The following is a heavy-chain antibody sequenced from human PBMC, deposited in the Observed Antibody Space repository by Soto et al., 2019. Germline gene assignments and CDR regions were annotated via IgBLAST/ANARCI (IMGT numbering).Heavy chain of an antibody. V-gene: IGHV4-31*02. CDR2: IYYSGSP. Sequence: SETLSLTWTVSGGSISSGGYYWSWIRQHPGKGLEWIGYIYYSGSPYYNPCLKSRVTISVDTSKNQFSLKLSSVTAADTAVYYCASGYYGSGSYSGWFDPWGQGTLVTVSS. D-gene: IGHD3-10*01. CDR3: ASGYYGSGSYSGWFDP. CDR1: GGSISSGGYY. J-gene: IGHJ5*02.